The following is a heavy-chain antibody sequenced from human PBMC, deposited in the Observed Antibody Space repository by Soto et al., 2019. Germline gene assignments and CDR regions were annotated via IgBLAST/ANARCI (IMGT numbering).Heavy chain of an antibody. CDR2: IKSRAAGGAI. V-gene: IGHV3-15*07. Sequence: EVQMVESGGGLVKPGGSLRLSCAVSGFSFRDAWMNWVRQAPGKGLEWVGRIKSRAAGGAIDYAAPVKGRFTISRDDSEDTLYLQINSLKTEDTAMYYCTTDGSFGGVVVAFHLWGQGTILSVSS. CDR3: TTDGSFGGVVVAFHL. D-gene: IGHD3-10*01. CDR1: GFSFRDAW. J-gene: IGHJ3*01.